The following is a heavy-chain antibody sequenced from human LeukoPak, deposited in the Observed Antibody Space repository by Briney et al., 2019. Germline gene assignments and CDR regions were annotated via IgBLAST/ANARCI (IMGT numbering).Heavy chain of an antibody. CDR1: GFTFSDYN. CDR2: ISNSSSTI. Sequence: TTGGSLRLSCAASGFTFSDYNMRWLRQAPGKGLEWVSYISNSSSTIYYADSVKGRFTVSRDNAENSLFLQMHSLRAEVMAVYYCARAPDRLYSTGYEGWFDPWGQGTLVTVSS. J-gene: IGHJ5*02. CDR3: ARAPDRLYSTGYEGWFDP. D-gene: IGHD5-12*01. V-gene: IGHV3-11*04.